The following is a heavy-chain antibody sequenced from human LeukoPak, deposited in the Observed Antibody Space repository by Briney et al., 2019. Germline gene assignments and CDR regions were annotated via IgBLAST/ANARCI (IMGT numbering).Heavy chain of an antibody. CDR1: GFTFSYYW. D-gene: IGHD2-8*02. CDR3: ARSVDPGGSFDY. CDR2: IKQDGREK. J-gene: IGHJ4*02. Sequence: PGGSLRLSCAASGFTFSYYWMSWVRQAPGKGLEWVANIKQDGREKYYVDSVKGRFTISRDNAKNSLYLQMNSLRAEDTALYYCARSVDPGGSFDYWGQGTLVTVSS. V-gene: IGHV3-7*01.